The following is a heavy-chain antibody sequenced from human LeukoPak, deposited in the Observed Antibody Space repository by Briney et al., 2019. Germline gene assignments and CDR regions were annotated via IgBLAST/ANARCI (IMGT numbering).Heavy chain of an antibody. D-gene: IGHD6-13*01. CDR1: GFTFSSYA. V-gene: IGHV3-30-3*01. Sequence: GGSLRLSCAASGFTFSSYAMHWVRQAPGKGLEWVAVTSYDGSNKYYADSVKGRFTISRDNSKNTLYLQMNSLRAEDTALYYCARDIRMYSSRWYGAVDIWGQGTMVTVSS. J-gene: IGHJ3*02. CDR2: TSYDGSNK. CDR3: ARDIRMYSSRWYGAVDI.